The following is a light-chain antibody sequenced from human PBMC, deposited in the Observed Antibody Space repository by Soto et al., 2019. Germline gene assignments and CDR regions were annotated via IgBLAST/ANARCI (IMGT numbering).Light chain of an antibody. J-gene: IGKJ1*01. CDR2: YTS. V-gene: IGKV1-27*01. CDR1: QAINNY. Sequence: DFQMTQSPSSLSASVGDRVTITCRASQAINNYLAWYQQKPGRVPKLLIYYTSTLQSGVPSRFSGSGSGTDFTLTISSLQPEDAATYYCQKYYGAPWAFGQGNKVEI. CDR3: QKYYGAPWA.